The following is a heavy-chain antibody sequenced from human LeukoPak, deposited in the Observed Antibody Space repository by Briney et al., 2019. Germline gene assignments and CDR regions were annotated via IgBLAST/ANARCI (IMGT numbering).Heavy chain of an antibody. Sequence: SETLSLTCTVSGASISSSTDYWGWIRQPPGKGLEWIANIYYSGSAYYNPSLKSRVTISVDTSKNQFSLKLSSVTAADTAVYYCAGLIRPGWFDPWGQGTLVTVSS. D-gene: IGHD1-14*01. J-gene: IGHJ5*02. CDR3: AGLIRPGWFDP. CDR2: IYYSGSA. V-gene: IGHV4-39*01. CDR1: GASISSSTDY.